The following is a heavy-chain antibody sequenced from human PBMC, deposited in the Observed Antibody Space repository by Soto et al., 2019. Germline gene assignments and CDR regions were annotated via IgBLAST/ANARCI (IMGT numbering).Heavy chain of an antibody. CDR3: ARSWLNDYVDDDAFDI. Sequence: SETLSLTSTVSGGSISSYYWSWIRQPPGKGLEGIGYIYYSGSTNYNPSLKSRVTISVDTSKNQFSLKLSSVTAADTAVYYCARSWLNDYVDDDAFDIWGQGTMVTVSS. J-gene: IGHJ3*02. CDR2: IYYSGST. D-gene: IGHD4-17*01. CDR1: GGSISSYY. V-gene: IGHV4-59*01.